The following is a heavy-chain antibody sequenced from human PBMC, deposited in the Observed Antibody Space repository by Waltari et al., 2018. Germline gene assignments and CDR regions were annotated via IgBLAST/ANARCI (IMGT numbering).Heavy chain of an antibody. CDR1: GGSFSGYY. V-gene: IGHV4-34*01. CDR3: ARDWNYYYYYMDV. Sequence: QVQLQQWGAGLLKPSETLSLTCAVYGGSFSGYYWSWIRQPPGKGLEWIGEINHSGRTNHNPSLKSRVTISVDTSKNQVSLKLSSVTAADTAVYYCARDWNYYYYYMDVWGKGTTVTVSS. J-gene: IGHJ6*03. CDR2: INHSGRT. D-gene: IGHD1-1*01.